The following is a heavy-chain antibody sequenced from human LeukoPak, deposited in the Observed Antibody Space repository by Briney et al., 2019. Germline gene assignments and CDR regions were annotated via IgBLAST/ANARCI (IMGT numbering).Heavy chain of an antibody. D-gene: IGHD3-22*01. J-gene: IGHJ4*02. CDR1: GFTFRSYW. V-gene: IGHV3-74*01. CDR2: MNGDGSST. Sequence: PGGSLRLSCAASGFTFRSYWMHWVRQDPGKGLVWVSHMNGDGSSTSYADSVKGRFTISRDNAKNTLYLQMNRLKAEDTAVYYCVRELPPVVQYYFDYWGPGTLVTVSS. CDR3: VRELPPVVQYYFDY.